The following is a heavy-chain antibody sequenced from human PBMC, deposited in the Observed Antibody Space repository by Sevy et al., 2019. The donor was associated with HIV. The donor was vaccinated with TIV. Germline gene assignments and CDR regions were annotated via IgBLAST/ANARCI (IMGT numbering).Heavy chain of an antibody. D-gene: IGHD3-22*01. CDR1: GYTFTSYD. CDR2: MNPNSGNT. J-gene: IGHJ6*02. V-gene: IGHV1-8*01. CDR3: ARYYYDSSGYYDYSGMDV. Sequence: ASVKVSCKASGYTFTSYDINWVRQATGQGLEWMGWMNPNSGNTCYAQKFQGRVTMTRNTSISTAYMELSSLRSEDTAIYYCARYYYDSSGYYDYSGMDVWGQGTTVTVSS.